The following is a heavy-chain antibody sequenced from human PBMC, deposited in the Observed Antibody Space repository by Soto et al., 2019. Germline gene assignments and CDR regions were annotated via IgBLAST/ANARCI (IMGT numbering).Heavy chain of an antibody. J-gene: IGHJ4*02. D-gene: IGHD1-1*01. V-gene: IGHV3-11*06. CDR2: SSNSGTFS. CDR1: GFTFSDYY. Sequence: GALRLSCEGSGFTFSDYYISWIRQAPGKGLEWISYSSNSGTFSRYADSVKGRFSISRDNTKNLLYLQMNSLRAEDTAVYYCARSGDNYNRLDYWGQGTPVTVSS. CDR3: ARSGDNYNRLDY.